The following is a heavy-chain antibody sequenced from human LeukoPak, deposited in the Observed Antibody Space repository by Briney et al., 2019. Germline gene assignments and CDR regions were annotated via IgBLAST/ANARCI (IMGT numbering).Heavy chain of an antibody. CDR2: INPNSGGT. J-gene: IGHJ5*02. CDR3: ARDREQQLGNWFDP. CDR1: GYTFTSYY. V-gene: IGHV1-2*06. D-gene: IGHD6-13*01. Sequence: ASVKVSCKASGYTFTSYYMHWVRQAPGQGLEWMGRINPNSGGTNYAQKFQGRVTMTRDTSISTAYMELSRLRSDDTAVYYCARDREQQLGNWFDPWGQGTLVTVSS.